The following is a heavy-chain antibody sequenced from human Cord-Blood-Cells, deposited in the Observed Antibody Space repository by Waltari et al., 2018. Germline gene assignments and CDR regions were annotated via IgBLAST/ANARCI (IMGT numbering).Heavy chain of an antibody. CDR3: AREPVGKLAGYDY. D-gene: IGHD1-1*01. CDR1: GCPIRSVSYL. J-gene: IGHJ4*02. Sequence: QVQLQESGPGLVKPYQPLSLTCTVPGCPIRSVSYLGPSPRQPPGKGLAWIGYIYYSGSTYYNPSLKSRVTISVDTSKNQFSLKLSSVTAADTAVYYCAREPVGKLAGYDYWGQGTLVTVSS. V-gene: IGHV4-30-4*08. CDR2: IYYSGST.